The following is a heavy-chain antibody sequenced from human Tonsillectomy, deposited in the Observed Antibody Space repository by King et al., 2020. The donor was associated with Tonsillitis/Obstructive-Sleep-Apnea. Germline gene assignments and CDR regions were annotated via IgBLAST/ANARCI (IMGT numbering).Heavy chain of an antibody. CDR1: GDSVSSNRAA. CDR2: TYYRSKWYN. J-gene: IGHJ4*02. Sequence: VQLQQSGPGLVKPSQTLSLTCAISGDSVSSNRAAWNWIRQSPSRGLEWLGRTYYRSKWYNDYAVSVKSRITINPDTSKNQFSLQLNSVTPEDTAVYYCARDIDYYDTSGFHLGYFDYWGQGTLVTVSS. CDR3: ARDIDYYDTSGFHLGYFDY. V-gene: IGHV6-1*01. D-gene: IGHD3-22*01.